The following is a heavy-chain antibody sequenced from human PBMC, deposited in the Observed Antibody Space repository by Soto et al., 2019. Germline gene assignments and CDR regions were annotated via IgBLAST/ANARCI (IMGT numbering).Heavy chain of an antibody. D-gene: IGHD6-19*01. J-gene: IGHJ4*02. CDR2: IYYSGST. CDR1: GGSISSSSYY. Sequence: QLQLQESGPGLVKPSETLSLTCTVSGGSISSSSYYWGWIRQPPGKGLEWIGSIYYSGSTYYNPSLKSRVTISVDTSKNQFSLKLSSVTAADTAVYYCARHSSGYSSGWYYFDYWGQGTLVTVSS. V-gene: IGHV4-39*01. CDR3: ARHSSGYSSGWYYFDY.